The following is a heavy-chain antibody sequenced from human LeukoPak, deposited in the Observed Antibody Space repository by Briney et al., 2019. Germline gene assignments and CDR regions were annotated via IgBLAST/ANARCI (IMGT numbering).Heavy chain of an antibody. CDR1: DDSITMYY. D-gene: IGHD4-11*01. CDR2: VDHTGST. Sequence: PSETLSLTCTVSDDSITMYYWTWIRQPPGKGLEWIGYVDHTGSTKFNPSLNGRVSISRDTSNNFFSLRLRSVTAADTAVYFCARGRVSSGTWYSTYYYFFYMDFWGKGTTVTVSS. J-gene: IGHJ6*03. CDR3: ARGRVSSGTWYSTYYYFFYMDF. V-gene: IGHV4-59*01.